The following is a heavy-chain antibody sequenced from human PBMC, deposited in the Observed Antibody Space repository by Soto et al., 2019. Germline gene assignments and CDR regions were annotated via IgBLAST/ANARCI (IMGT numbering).Heavy chain of an antibody. D-gene: IGHD6-19*01. Sequence: PGGSLRLSCAASGFTFSDYAMSWVRQAPGKGLEWISYITPSADHTQYADSVKGRFTISRDNAKNTLSLQMDSLRAEDTATYYCAKDSVYSSGWYWYYWGQGTLVTVSS. J-gene: IGHJ4*01. CDR3: AKDSVYSSGWYWYY. CDR1: GFTFSDYA. V-gene: IGHV3-23*01. CDR2: ITPSADHT.